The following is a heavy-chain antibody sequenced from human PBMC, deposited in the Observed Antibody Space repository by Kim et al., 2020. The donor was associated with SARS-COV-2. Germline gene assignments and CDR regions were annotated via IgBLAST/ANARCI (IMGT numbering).Heavy chain of an antibody. V-gene: IGHV3-73*01. CDR2: IRSKANSYAT. J-gene: IGHJ4*02. CDR1: GFTFSGSA. Sequence: GGSLRLSCAASGFTFSGSAMHWVRQASGKGLEWVGRIRSKANSYATAYAASVKGRFTISRDDSKNTAYLQMNSLKTEDTAVYYCTMKSLSGDYWGQGTLVTVSS. CDR3: TMKSLSGDY.